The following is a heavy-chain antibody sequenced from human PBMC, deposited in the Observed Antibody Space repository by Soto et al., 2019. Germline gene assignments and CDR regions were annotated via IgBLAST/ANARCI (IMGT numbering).Heavy chain of an antibody. D-gene: IGHD6-19*01. J-gene: IGHJ3*02. CDR3: ARDDYRAVAGTSNDAFDI. CDR2: IWYDGSNK. V-gene: IGHV3-33*01. Sequence: GESLKISCAASGFTFSSYGMHWVRQAPGKGLEWVAVIWYDGSNKYYADSVKGRFTISRDNSKNTLYLQMNSLRAEDTAVYYCARDDYRAVAGTSNDAFDIWGQGTMVTVSS. CDR1: GFTFSSYG.